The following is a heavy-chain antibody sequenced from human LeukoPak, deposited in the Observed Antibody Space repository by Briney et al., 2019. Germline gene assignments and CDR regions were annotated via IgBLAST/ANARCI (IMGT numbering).Heavy chain of an antibody. V-gene: IGHV3-21*01. CDR3: ARRRSDAFDV. CDR1: GFTFSSYS. CDR2: ISSSSTYI. J-gene: IGHJ3*01. Sequence: PGGSLRLSCAASGFTFSSYSMNWVRQAPGKGLEWVSSISSSSTYIYSADSVKGRFTISTDNARNSLYLQMSSLRAEDTAVYYCARRRSDAFDVWGQGTMVTVSS.